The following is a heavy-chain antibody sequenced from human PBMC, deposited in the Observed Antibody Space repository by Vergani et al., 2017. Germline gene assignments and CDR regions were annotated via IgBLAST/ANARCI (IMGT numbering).Heavy chain of an antibody. D-gene: IGHD3-22*01. V-gene: IGHV1-2*02. CDR2: INPNSGGT. CDR1: GYTFTGYY. J-gene: IGHJ4*02. Sequence: QVQLVQSGAEVKKPGASVKVSCKASGYTFTGYYMHWVRQAPGQGLEWMGWINPNSGGTNYAQKFQGRVTMTRDTSISTAYMELSRLRSDDTAVYYCARQYFSDSSGYYYNYWGQGTLVTVSS. CDR3: ARQYFSDSSGYYYNY.